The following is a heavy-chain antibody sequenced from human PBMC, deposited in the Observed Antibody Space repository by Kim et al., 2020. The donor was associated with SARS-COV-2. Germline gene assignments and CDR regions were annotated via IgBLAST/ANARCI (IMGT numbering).Heavy chain of an antibody. D-gene: IGHD3-22*01. CDR2: ISSSSSYI. CDR1: GFTFSSYS. V-gene: IGHV3-21*01. Sequence: GGSLRLSCAASGFTFSSYSMNWVRQAPGKGLEWVSSISSSSSYIYYADSVKGRFTISRDNAKNSLYLQMNSLRAEDTAVYYCARDWYDSSGYFGYWGQGTLVTVSS. CDR3: ARDWYDSSGYFGY. J-gene: IGHJ4*02.